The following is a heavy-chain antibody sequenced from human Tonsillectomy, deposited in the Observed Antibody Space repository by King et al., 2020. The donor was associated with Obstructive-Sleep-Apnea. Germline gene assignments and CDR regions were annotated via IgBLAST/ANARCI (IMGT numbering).Heavy chain of an antibody. J-gene: IGHJ4*02. V-gene: IGHV3-23*04. D-gene: IGHD6-13*01. CDR3: AKGVAAAGDRGTFDY. Sequence: VQLVESGGGLVQPGGSLRLSCTASGFIFSSYAMSWVLQAPGKGLEWVSAISGNGGYTYYTDSVRGRFTISRDNSRNTLYLQMNSRRAEDTAVYYCAKGVAAAGDRGTFDYWGQGTLVTVSS. CDR2: ISGNGGYT. CDR1: GFIFSSYA.